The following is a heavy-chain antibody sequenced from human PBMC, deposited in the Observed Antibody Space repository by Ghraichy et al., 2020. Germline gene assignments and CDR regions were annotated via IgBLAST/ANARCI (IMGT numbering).Heavy chain of an antibody. J-gene: IGHJ4*02. CDR3: ARGAGWWNY. V-gene: IGHV4-4*09. Sequence: SETLSLTCTVSGGSISSYYWSWIRQPPGKGLEWIGYIHTSGKTTYNPSLKSRITISVDMSKNQFSLKLNSVTAADTAVYYCARGAGWWNYWGQGTLVTVSS. CDR2: IHTSGKT. D-gene: IGHD6-19*01. CDR1: GGSISSYY.